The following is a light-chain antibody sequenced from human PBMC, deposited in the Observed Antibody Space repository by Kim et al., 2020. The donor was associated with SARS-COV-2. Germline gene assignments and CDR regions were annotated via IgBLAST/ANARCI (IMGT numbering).Light chain of an antibody. CDR3: EQYHRYPPA. CDR2: SAS. V-gene: IGKV1-8*01. Sequence: ASTGDRVNITCRASQDISSHLAWYQQKPGKAPKLLIYSASTLQTGVPSRFSGSGSGTDFTLTITYLQSEDFATYYCEQYHRYPPAFGGGTKVDIK. CDR1: QDISSH. J-gene: IGKJ4*01.